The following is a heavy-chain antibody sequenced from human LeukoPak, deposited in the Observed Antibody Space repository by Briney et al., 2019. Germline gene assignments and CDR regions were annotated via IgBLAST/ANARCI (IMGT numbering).Heavy chain of an antibody. D-gene: IGHD3-3*01. CDR3: ARSVTIFGVVTDAFDI. V-gene: IGHV4-38-2*02. Sequence: SETLSLTCTVSGYSISSGYYWGWIRQPPGKGLEWIGSIYHSGGTYYNPSLKSRVTISVDTSKNQFSLKLSSVTAADTAVYYCARSVTIFGVVTDAFDIWGQGTMVTVSS. J-gene: IGHJ3*02. CDR2: IYHSGGT. CDR1: GYSISSGYY.